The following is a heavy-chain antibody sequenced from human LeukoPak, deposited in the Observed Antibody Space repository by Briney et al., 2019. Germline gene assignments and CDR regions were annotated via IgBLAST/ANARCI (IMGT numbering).Heavy chain of an antibody. D-gene: IGHD3-22*01. J-gene: IGHJ3*02. CDR1: GYTFTSYG. Sequence: ASVKVSCKAPGYTFTSYGISWVRQAPGQGLEWMGWISAYNGNTNYAQKLQGRVTMTTDTSTSTAYMELRSLRSDDTAVYYCARDRYYYGSSGYWDAFDIWGQGTMVTVSS. CDR2: ISAYNGNT. CDR3: ARDRYYYGSSGYWDAFDI. V-gene: IGHV1-18*01.